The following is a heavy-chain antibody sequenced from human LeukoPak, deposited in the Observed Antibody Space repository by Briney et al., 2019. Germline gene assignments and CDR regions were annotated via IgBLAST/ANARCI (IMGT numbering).Heavy chain of an antibody. CDR2: INPNSGGT. Sequence: GASVKVSCKASGYTFTGYYMHWVRQAPGQGLEWMGWINPNSGGTNYAQKLQGRVTMTTDTSTSTAYMELRSLRSDDTAVYYCARNGGYTEMGFDPWGQGTLVTVSS. J-gene: IGHJ5*02. CDR1: GYTFTGYY. V-gene: IGHV1-2*02. D-gene: IGHD3-22*01. CDR3: ARNGGYTEMGFDP.